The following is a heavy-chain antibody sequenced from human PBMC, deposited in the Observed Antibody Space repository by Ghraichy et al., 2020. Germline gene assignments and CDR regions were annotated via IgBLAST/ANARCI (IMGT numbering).Heavy chain of an antibody. CDR3: VKEPMVTSNYYMDV. D-gene: IGHD4-23*01. J-gene: IGHJ6*03. V-gene: IGHV3-23*01. CDR2: ISGSGDKT. Sequence: GGSLRLSCAGSGFTFSHYAMNWVRQATGKGLECVSAISGSGDKTYYGDSVKGRFTISRYNSKSTLYRQMNSLRAEDTAIYYCVKEPMVTSNYYMDVWGKGTTVTVSS. CDR1: GFTFSHYA.